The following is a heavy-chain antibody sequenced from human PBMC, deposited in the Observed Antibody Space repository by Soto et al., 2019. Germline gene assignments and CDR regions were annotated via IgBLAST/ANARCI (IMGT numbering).Heavy chain of an antibody. V-gene: IGHV1-24*01. CDR3: ATEYGGSYWKDV. CDR2: FDPEDDET. Sequence: ASVKVSCKVSGYTLSELSMHWVRQAPGKGLEWMGGFDPEDDETIYAQKFQGRATMTEDTSTDTAYMELSSLRSEDTAVYYCATEYGGSYWKDVWGQGTTVTVSS. CDR1: GYTLSELS. J-gene: IGHJ6*02. D-gene: IGHD1-26*01.